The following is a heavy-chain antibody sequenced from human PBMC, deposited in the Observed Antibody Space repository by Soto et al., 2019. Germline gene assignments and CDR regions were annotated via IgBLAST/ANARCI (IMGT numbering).Heavy chain of an antibody. CDR2: IYYSGST. J-gene: IGHJ4*02. CDR1: GGSFSNDGYY. V-gene: IGHV4-31*03. D-gene: IGHD3-22*01. CDR3: ASLSAGHYYDSSGYYLDN. Sequence: SETLSLTCTVSGGSFSNDGYYWSWIRQHPVKGLEWIGYIYYSGSTYYNPSLQSRVTISLDTSKNQFSLKLSSVTAADTAVYYCASLSAGHYYDSSGYYLDNWGQGTLVTVSS.